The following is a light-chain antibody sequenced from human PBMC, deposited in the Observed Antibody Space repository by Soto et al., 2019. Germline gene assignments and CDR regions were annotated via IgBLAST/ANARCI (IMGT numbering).Light chain of an antibody. Sequence: QSALTQPPSASGSPGQSVTISCTGASTDVGTYNYVSWYQQQPGKAPKLMIYEVSKRPSGVPDRFSGSKSANTASLTVSGLQAEDEADYYCTSYAGSNNVVFGGGTQLTVL. V-gene: IGLV2-8*01. J-gene: IGLJ2*01. CDR1: STDVGTYNY. CDR3: TSYAGSNNVV. CDR2: EVS.